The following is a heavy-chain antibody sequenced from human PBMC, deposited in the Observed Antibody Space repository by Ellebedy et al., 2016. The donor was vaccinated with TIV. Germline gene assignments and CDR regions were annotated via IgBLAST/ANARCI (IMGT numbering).Heavy chain of an antibody. CDR2: ISAYNGNT. CDR3: ARDASSSYNIMWYYGMDV. D-gene: IGHD3-22*01. Sequence: ASVKVSCXASGYTFTSYGISWVRQAPGQGLEWMGWISAYNGNTNYAQKLQGRVTMTTDTSTSTAYMELRSLRSDDTAVYYCARDASSSYNIMWYYGMDVWGQGTTVTVSS. V-gene: IGHV1-18*01. CDR1: GYTFTSYG. J-gene: IGHJ6*02.